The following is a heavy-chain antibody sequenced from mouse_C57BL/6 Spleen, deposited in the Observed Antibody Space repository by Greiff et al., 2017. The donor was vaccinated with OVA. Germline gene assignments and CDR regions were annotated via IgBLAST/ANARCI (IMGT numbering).Heavy chain of an antibody. D-gene: IGHD2-3*01. CDR3: VRYYDGYYGYYAMDY. V-gene: IGHV10-1*01. CDR1: GFSFNTYA. J-gene: IGHJ4*01. CDR2: IRSKSNNYAT. Sequence: EVKVVESGGGLVQPKGSLKLSCAASGFSFNTYAMNWVRQAPGKGLEWVARIRSKSNNYATYYADSVKDRFTISRDDSESMLYLQMNNLKTEDTAMYYCVRYYDGYYGYYAMDYWGQGTSVTVSS.